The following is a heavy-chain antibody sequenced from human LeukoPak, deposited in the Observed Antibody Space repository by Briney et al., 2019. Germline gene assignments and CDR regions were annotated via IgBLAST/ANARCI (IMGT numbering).Heavy chain of an antibody. D-gene: IGHD3-22*01. Sequence: SETLSLTCTVSGGSISSYYWSWIRQPPGKGLEWIGYIYTSGSTNYNPSLKSRVTISVDTSKNQFSLKLSSVTAADTAVYYCATTYYYDSSAFDIWGQGTMVTVSS. CDR3: ATTYYYDSSAFDI. J-gene: IGHJ3*02. CDR2: IYTSGST. V-gene: IGHV4-4*09. CDR1: GGSISSYY.